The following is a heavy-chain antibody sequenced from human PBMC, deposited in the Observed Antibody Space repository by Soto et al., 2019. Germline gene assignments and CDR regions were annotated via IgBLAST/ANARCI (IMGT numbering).Heavy chain of an antibody. J-gene: IGHJ4*02. CDR1: GFTFSSYA. Sequence: GGSLRLSCAASGFTFSSYAMHWVRQAPGKGLEWVAVISYDGSNKYYADSVKGRFTISRDNSKNTLYLQMNSLRAEDTAVYYCARGPPGVVAALAHYWGQGTLVTVSS. V-gene: IGHV3-30-3*01. CDR3: ARGPPGVVAALAHY. CDR2: ISYDGSNK. D-gene: IGHD2-15*01.